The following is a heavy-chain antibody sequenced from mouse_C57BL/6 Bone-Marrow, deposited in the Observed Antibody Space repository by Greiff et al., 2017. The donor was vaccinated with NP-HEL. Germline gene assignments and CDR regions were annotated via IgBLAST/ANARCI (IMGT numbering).Heavy chain of an antibody. CDR2: IDPENGDT. CDR1: GFNIKDDY. V-gene: IGHV14-4*01. Sequence: EVKLMESGAELVRPGASVKLSCTASGFNIKDDYMHWVKQRPEQGLEWIGWIDPENGDTEYASKFQGKATITADTSSNTAYLQLSSLTSEDTAVYYCTRWLLQYFDYWGQGTTLTVSS. J-gene: IGHJ2*01. D-gene: IGHD2-3*01. CDR3: TRWLLQYFDY.